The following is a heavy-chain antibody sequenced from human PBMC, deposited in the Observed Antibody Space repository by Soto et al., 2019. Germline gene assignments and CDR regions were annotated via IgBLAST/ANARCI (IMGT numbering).Heavy chain of an antibody. CDR1: GGSVSSGSYY. V-gene: IGHV4-61*01. Sequence: QVQLQESGPGLVKPSETLSLTCTVSGGSVSSGSYYWSWIRQPPGKGLEWIGFIYYSGSTNYNPSLRSRVPISGDTSKIQFPLKLGSVTAAETALYYCARGETGIPLGSAYRRYNWFDPWGQGTLVPVSS. CDR3: ARGETGIPLGSAYRRYNWFDP. J-gene: IGHJ5*01. D-gene: IGHD1-1*01. CDR2: IYYSGST.